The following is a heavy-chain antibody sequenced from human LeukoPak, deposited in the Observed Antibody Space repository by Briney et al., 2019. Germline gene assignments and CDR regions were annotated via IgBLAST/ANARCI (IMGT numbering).Heavy chain of an antibody. CDR2: ISAYNGNS. V-gene: IGHV1-18*01. CDR3: ARRVVAPSQLDDY. Sequence: ASVKVSCKASGYTFSSYGVSWVRQAPGRGLEWMGWISAYNGNSNYAQKLQGRVIMTTDTSTSTAYMELRSLRSDDTAVYYCARRVVAPSQLDDYWGQGTLVTVSS. CDR1: GYTFSSYG. J-gene: IGHJ4*02. D-gene: IGHD3-22*01.